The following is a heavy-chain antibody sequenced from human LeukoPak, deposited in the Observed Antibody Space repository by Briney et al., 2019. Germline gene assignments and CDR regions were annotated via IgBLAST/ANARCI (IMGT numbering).Heavy chain of an antibody. J-gene: IGHJ4*02. CDR1: GFSLSTNTEG. D-gene: IGHD6-19*01. CDR2: IYWDDDE. CDR3: AHTRSGWNPNLFDY. Sequence: SGPTLVKPTQTLTLTCTFSGFSLSTNTEGVGWIRQPPGKALEWLALIYWDDDERYSPSLKGRLTITKDTSKNQVVLTMTNMDPVDTATYYCAHTRSGWNPNLFDYWGQGTLVTVS. V-gene: IGHV2-5*02.